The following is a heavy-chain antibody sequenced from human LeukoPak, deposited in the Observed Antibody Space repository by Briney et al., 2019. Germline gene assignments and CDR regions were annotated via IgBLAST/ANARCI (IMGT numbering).Heavy chain of an antibody. V-gene: IGHV1-2*06. CDR1: GYTFTGYY. D-gene: IGHD4-23*01. Sequence: GASVKVSCKASGYTFTGYYMHWVRQAPGQGLEWMGRINPNSGGTNYAQKFQGRVTMTRDTSISTAYMELSRLRSDDTAVYYCARRSGNYGWFDPWGRGTLVTVSS. CDR3: ARRSGNYGWFDP. J-gene: IGHJ5*02. CDR2: INPNSGGT.